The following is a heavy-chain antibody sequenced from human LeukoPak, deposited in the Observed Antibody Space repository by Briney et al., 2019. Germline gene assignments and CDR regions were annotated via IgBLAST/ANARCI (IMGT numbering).Heavy chain of an antibody. CDR2: IYYSGST. V-gene: IGHV4-59*01. J-gene: IGHJ6*02. CDR1: GGSISSYY. CDR3: ARVEYSYGYYYYYGMDV. D-gene: IGHD5-18*01. Sequence: SETLSLTCTVSGGSISSYYWSWIRQPPGKGLEWIGYIYYSGSTNYNPSLKSRVTISVDTSKNQFSLKLSSVTAADTAVYYCARVEYSYGYYYYYGMDVWGQGTTVTVSS.